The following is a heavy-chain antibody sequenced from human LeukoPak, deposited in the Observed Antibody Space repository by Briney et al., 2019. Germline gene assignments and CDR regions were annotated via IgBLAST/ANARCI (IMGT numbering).Heavy chain of an antibody. V-gene: IGHV1-2*02. Sequence: ASVKVSCKASGYTFTGYYMHRVRQAPGQGLEWMGWINPNSGGTNYAQKFQGRVTMTRDTSISTAYMEVSRLRSDDTAVFYCTRDGGMDVWGQGTTVTVSS. CDR1: GYTFTGYY. CDR3: TRDGGMDV. J-gene: IGHJ6*02. CDR2: INPNSGGT.